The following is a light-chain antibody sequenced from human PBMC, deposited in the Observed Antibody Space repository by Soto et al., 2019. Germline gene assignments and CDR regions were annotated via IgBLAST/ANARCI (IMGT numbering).Light chain of an antibody. CDR1: SSDVDAYKR. V-gene: IGLV2-18*02. Sequence: QSVLTQPRSVSGSPGQSVTIYCTGTSSDVDAYKRVSWYQQPPGSAPKLIIYEVSNRPSGVPDRFSGSKSGTTASLSISGLQAEDEADYYCYSYVGSHTWVFGTGTKVTVL. J-gene: IGLJ1*01. CDR3: YSYVGSHTWV. CDR2: EVS.